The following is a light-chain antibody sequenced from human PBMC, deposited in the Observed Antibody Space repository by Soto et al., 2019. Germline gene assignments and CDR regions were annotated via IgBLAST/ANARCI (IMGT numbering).Light chain of an antibody. Sequence: ELVVTQSPATLSVSPGERATLSCRTSQSVSSHVAWYQQKPGQAPRLLIFGASNRATGIPARSSGSGSGTDFTLTITSLQPEDLATYYCQQLNSYSPRLICGGGTKVDIK. CDR3: QQLNSYSPRLI. CDR1: QSVSSH. CDR2: GAS. J-gene: IGKJ4*01. V-gene: IGKV3-15*01.